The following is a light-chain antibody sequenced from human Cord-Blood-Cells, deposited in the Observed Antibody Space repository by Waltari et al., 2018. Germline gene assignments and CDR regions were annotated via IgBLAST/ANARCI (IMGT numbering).Light chain of an antibody. CDR3: AAWDDSLNCYV. CDR2: STN. J-gene: IGLJ1*01. Sequence: SVLTQPPSPSGTPAQPVTISCSGSCSHIACNTLHWYQPLPGTAPKLLIYSTNQRPSGVPDRFSGSKSGTSASLAISGLQSEDEADYYCAAWDDSLNCYVFGTGTKVTVL. V-gene: IGLV1-44*01. CDR1: CSHIACNT.